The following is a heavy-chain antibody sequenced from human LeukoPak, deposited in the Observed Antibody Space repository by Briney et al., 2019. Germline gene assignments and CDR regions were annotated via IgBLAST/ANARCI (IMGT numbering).Heavy chain of an antibody. J-gene: IGHJ4*02. Sequence: GGSLRLSCAASGFTFSSYAMSWVRQAPGKGLEWVSAISGSGGSTYYADSVKGRFTISRDNSKNTLYLQMNSLRAEDTAVYYCAKSVHPSSLPRGPADYWGQGTLVTVSS. V-gene: IGHV3-23*01. CDR1: GFTFSSYA. CDR2: ISGSGGST. D-gene: IGHD6-6*01. CDR3: AKSVHPSSLPRGPADY.